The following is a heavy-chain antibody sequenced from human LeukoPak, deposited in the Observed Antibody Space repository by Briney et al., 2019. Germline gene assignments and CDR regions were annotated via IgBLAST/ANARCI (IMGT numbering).Heavy chain of an antibody. V-gene: IGHV3-30*04. CDR1: GFTFSSYA. CDR2: ISYDGSNK. J-gene: IGHJ4*02. D-gene: IGHD4-17*01. CDR3: ARDGTTGAYFDY. Sequence: PGGSLRLSCAAYGFTFSSYAMHWVRQAPGKGLEWVAVISYDGSNKYYADSVKGRFTISRDNSKNTLYLQMNSLRAEDTAVYYCARDGTTGAYFDYWGQGTLVTVSS.